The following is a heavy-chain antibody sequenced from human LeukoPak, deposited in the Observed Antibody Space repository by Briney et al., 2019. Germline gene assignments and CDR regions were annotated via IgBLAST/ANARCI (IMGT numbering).Heavy chain of an antibody. CDR2: INPSGGST. J-gene: IGHJ4*02. V-gene: IGHV1-46*01. CDR3: ARDLEGYYDSSGYYDY. Sequence: GASVKVSCKASGYTFTSYYMHWVRQAPGQGLEWMGIINPSGGSTSYAQKFQGRVTMTRDTSTSTVYMELSSLRSEDTAVYYCARDLEGYYDSSGYYDYWGQGTLVTVSS. D-gene: IGHD3-22*01. CDR1: GYTFTSYY.